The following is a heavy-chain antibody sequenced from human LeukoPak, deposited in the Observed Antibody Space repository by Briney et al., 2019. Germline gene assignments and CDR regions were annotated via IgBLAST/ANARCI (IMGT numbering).Heavy chain of an antibody. V-gene: IGHV3-21*01. CDR1: GFTFSSFD. Sequence: PGGSLRLSCAASGFTFSSFDMNWVRQAPGKGLEWVSSISTSSRYIYYRDSVKGRFTISRDDAKNSLYLQMNSLRVEGTAVYYCARADCSGSTCYLRRSWFDPWGQEPWSPSPQ. CDR3: ARADCSGSTCYLRRSWFDP. CDR2: ISTSSRYI. J-gene: IGHJ5*02. D-gene: IGHD2-2*01.